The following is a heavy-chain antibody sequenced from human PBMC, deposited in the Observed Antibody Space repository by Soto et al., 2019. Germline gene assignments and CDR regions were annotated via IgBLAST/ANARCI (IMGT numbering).Heavy chain of an antibody. Sequence: GGSLRLSCAASGFTFSSYGMHWVRQAPGKGLEWVAVISYDGSNKYYADSVKGRFTISRDNSKNTLYLQMNSLRAEDTAVYYCAKNRGSSSPQDYYYYGMDVWGQGTTVTVSS. CDR3: AKNRGSSSPQDYYYYGMDV. J-gene: IGHJ6*02. CDR2: ISYDGSNK. D-gene: IGHD6-6*01. V-gene: IGHV3-30*18. CDR1: GFTFSSYG.